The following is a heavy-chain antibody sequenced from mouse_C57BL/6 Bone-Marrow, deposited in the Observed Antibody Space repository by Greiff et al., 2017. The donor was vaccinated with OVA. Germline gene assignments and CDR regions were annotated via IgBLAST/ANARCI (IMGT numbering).Heavy chain of an antibody. CDR1: GYTFTDYY. D-gene: IGHD3-3*01. V-gene: IGHV1-26*01. CDR2: INPNNGGT. J-gene: IGHJ4*01. Sequence: EVQLQQSGPELVKPGASVKISCKASGYTFTDYYMNWVKQSHGKSLEWIGDINPNNGGTSYNQKFKGKATLTVDTSSSTAYMELRSLTSEDSAVYYCAKGDNYYAMDYWGQGTSVTVSS. CDR3: AKGDNYYAMDY.